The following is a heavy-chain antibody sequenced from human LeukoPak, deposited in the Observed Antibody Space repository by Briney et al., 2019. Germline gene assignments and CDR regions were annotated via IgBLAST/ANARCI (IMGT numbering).Heavy chain of an antibody. J-gene: IGHJ4*02. CDR2: IYYSGST. V-gene: IGHV4-39*01. CDR3: ARHKRVTIFGVVIKGEFDY. CDR1: GGSISSSSYY. D-gene: IGHD3-3*01. Sequence: SETPSLTCTVSGGSISSSSYYWGWIRQPPGKGLEWIGSIYYSGSTYYNSSLKSRVTISVDTSKDQLSLKLRSVTAADTAVYYCARHKRVTIFGVVIKGEFDYWGQGTLVTVSS.